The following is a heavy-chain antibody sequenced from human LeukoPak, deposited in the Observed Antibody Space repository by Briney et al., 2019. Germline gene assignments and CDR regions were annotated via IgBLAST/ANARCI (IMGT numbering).Heavy chain of an antibody. CDR2: IIPIFGTA. CDR1: GGTFSSYA. D-gene: IGHD5-12*01. CDR3: AREKRGFSGYDSGLDY. V-gene: IGHV1-69*05. Sequence: GASVKVSCKASGGTFSSYAISWVRQAPGQGLEWMGGIIPIFGTANYAQKFQGRVTITTDEATSTAYMELSSLRSEDTAVYYCAREKRGFSGYDSGLDYWGQGTLVTVSS. J-gene: IGHJ4*02.